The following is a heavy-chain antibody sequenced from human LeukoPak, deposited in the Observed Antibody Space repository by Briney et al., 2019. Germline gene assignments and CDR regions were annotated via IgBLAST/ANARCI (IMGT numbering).Heavy chain of an antibody. CDR3: AREDYRSGSVDY. CDR2: IYHSGST. J-gene: IGHJ4*02. D-gene: IGHD3-10*01. V-gene: IGHV4-4*03. Sequence: PQSLCLTCAVSGGAISSGNWWSWVRQPPGKGLEWFGVIYHSGSTNYTPSLKSRVTISVDKSKNQFALKLSSVTAADTAVYYCAREDYRSGSVDYWGQGTLVTVSS. CDR1: GGAISSGNW.